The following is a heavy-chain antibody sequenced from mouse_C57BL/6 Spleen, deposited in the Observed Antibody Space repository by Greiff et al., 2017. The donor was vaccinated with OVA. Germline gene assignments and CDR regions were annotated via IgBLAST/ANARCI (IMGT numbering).Heavy chain of an antibody. D-gene: IGHD1-1*01. Sequence: QVQLQQPGAELVMPGASVKLSCKASGYTFTSYWMHWVKQRPGQGLEWIGEIDPSDSYTNYNQKFKGKSTLTVDKSSSTAYMQLSSLTSEDSAVYYCARRYGTNYYAMDYWGQGTSVTVSS. J-gene: IGHJ4*01. CDR1: GYTFTSYW. CDR3: ARRYGTNYYAMDY. V-gene: IGHV1-69*01. CDR2: IDPSDSYT.